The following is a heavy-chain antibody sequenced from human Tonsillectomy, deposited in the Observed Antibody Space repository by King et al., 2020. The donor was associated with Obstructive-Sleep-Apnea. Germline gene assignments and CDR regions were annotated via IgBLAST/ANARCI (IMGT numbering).Heavy chain of an antibody. CDR2: IYPGDSDT. Sequence: QLVQSGAEVKKPGASLKISCKGSGYSFPSYWIGWVRLMPGKGLEWMGLIYPGDSDTRYSPSSQGQVTISADKSINTAYLQWSSLKTSDTAIYYCARRLEDCSSTSCYGLGWFDPWGQGTLVTVSS. CDR3: ARRLEDCSSTSCYGLGWFDP. D-gene: IGHD2-2*01. CDR1: GYSFPSYW. V-gene: IGHV5-51*01. J-gene: IGHJ5*02.